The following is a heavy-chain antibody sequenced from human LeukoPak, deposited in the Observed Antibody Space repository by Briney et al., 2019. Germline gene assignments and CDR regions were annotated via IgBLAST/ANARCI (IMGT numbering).Heavy chain of an antibody. CDR2: IYYSGST. V-gene: IGHV4-39*07. CDR1: GGSISSSSYY. J-gene: IGHJ4*02. Sequence: PSETLSLTCTVSGGSISSSSYYWGWIRQPPGKGLEWIGSIYYSGSTYYNPSLKSRVTISVDTSKNQFSLKLSSVTAADTAVYYCARDPQAVAGYYFDYWGQGTLVTVSS. CDR3: ARDPQAVAGYYFDY. D-gene: IGHD6-19*01.